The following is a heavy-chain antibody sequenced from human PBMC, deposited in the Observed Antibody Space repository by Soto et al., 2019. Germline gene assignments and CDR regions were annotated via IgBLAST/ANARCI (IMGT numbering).Heavy chain of an antibody. CDR2: IYWDDDK. J-gene: IGHJ4*02. Sequence: QITLKESGPTLVRPTQTLTLTCTFSGFSLSAGGVGVGWIRQPPGKALEWLALIYWDDDKRYSPSLKNRLTITKDTSKHQVVLTMTNVDPVDTATYYCAHRAATTSSYYFDYWGQGTLITVSS. CDR1: GFSLSAGGVG. CDR3: AHRAATTSSYYFDY. D-gene: IGHD1-1*01. V-gene: IGHV2-5*02.